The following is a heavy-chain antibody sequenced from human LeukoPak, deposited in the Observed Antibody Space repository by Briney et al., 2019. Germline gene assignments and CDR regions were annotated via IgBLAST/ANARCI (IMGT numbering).Heavy chain of an antibody. Sequence: SETLSLTCTVSGGSISSYYWSWIRQPPGKGLEWIGYIYYSGSTNYNPSLKSRVTISVDTSKNQFSLKLSSVTAADTAVYYCARLGGRAYSYVGDFDYWGQGTLVTLSS. CDR1: GGSISSYY. D-gene: IGHD5-18*01. V-gene: IGHV4-59*08. CDR3: ARLGGRAYSYVGDFDY. J-gene: IGHJ4*02. CDR2: IYYSGST.